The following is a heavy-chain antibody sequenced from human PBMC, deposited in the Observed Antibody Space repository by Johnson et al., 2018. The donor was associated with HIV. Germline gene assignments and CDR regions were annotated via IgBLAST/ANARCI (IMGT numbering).Heavy chain of an antibody. D-gene: IGHD3-10*01. CDR3: AKVSGGGIVRWDI. Sequence: QVQLVESGGGVVQTGRSLRLSCAASGFTFSSYAMHWVRQAPGTGLEWVAFISYDGTNKYYADSVKGRFTISRDNSKNTLYLQMNSLRAEDTAMYYCAKVSGGGIVRWDIWGQGTMVTVSS. CDR2: ISYDGTNK. V-gene: IGHV3-30-3*01. J-gene: IGHJ3*02. CDR1: GFTFSSYA.